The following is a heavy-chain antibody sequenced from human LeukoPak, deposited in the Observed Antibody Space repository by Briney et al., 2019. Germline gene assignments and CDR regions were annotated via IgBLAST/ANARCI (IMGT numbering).Heavy chain of an antibody. D-gene: IGHD3-10*01. J-gene: IGHJ4*02. Sequence: GGSLRLSCAASGFTFSNAWMSWVRQAPGKGLEWVGRTKSKTDGGTTDYAAPVKGRFTISRDDSKNTLYLQMNSLKTEDTAVYYCTTEYYYGSGSYDYWGQGILVAVSS. CDR1: GFTFSNAW. CDR3: TTEYYYGSGSYDY. CDR2: TKSKTDGGTT. V-gene: IGHV3-15*01.